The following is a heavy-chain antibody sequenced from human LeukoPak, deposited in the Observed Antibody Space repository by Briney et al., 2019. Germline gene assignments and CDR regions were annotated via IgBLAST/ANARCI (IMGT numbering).Heavy chain of an antibody. CDR2: MRSKGFGGTV. CDR3: ARSSVRYLTDNWFDP. CDR1: GFTFGDYA. Sequence: SLRLSCSASGFTFGDYAMSWVRQAPGKGLEWVGFMRSKGFGGTVEYAASVKGRFTISRDDSKSIAYLQMNSLRAEDTAVYYCARSSVRYLTDNWFDPWGQGTLVTVSS. J-gene: IGHJ5*02. V-gene: IGHV3-49*04. D-gene: IGHD3-9*01.